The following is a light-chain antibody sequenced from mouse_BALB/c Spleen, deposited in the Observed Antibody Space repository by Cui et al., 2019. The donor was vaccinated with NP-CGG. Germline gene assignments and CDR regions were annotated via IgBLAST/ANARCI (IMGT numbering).Light chain of an antibody. Sequence: VVTQDCALTTSPGETVTLTCRSSTGAVTTNNYANWVQEKPDHLFTGLIGGTNNRAPGVPARFSGSLIGDKAALTITGAQIEDEAIYFCALWYSNHWVFGGGTKLTVL. CDR1: TGAVTTNNY. V-gene: IGLV1*01. CDR2: GTN. CDR3: ALWYSNHWV. J-gene: IGLJ1*01.